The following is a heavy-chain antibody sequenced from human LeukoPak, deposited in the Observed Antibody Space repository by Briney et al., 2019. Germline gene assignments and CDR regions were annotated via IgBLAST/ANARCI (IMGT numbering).Heavy chain of an antibody. V-gene: IGHV4-61*02. J-gene: IGHJ3*02. D-gene: IGHD3-22*01. CDR2: IYTSGST. CDR3: ARVALIYDSSGYYSLDAFDI. Sequence: SQTLSLTCTVSGGSISSGGYYWSWIRQPAGKGLEWIGRIYTSGSTNYNPSLKSRVTMSVDTSKNQFSLKLSSVTAADTAVYYCARVALIYDSSGYYSLDAFDIWGQGTMVTVSS. CDR1: GGSISSGGYY.